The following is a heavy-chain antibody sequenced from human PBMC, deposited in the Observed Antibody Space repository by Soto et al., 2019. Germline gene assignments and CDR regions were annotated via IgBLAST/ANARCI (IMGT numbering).Heavy chain of an antibody. Sequence: SETLSLTCTVSGGSISSSSYYWGWIRQPPGKGLEWIGSIYYSGSTYYNPSLKSRVTISVDTSKNQFSLKLSSVTAADTAVYYCARRRLLGYCSGGSCYSTVHDAFDIWGQGTMVT. D-gene: IGHD2-15*01. J-gene: IGHJ3*02. CDR3: ARRRLLGYCSGGSCYSTVHDAFDI. CDR1: GGSISSSSYY. V-gene: IGHV4-39*01. CDR2: IYYSGST.